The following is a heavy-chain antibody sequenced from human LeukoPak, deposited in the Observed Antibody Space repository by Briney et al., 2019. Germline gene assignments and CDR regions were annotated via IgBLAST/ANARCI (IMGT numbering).Heavy chain of an antibody. V-gene: IGHV3-11*01. Sequence: PGGSLRLPCTASGFTFSDHYMSWFRLSPGKGLEWLSYITSSGTTSDYADSVKGRFTISRDNAKNSMYLQMNSLRPEDTAVYYCARDPDYGDPDWGQGTLVTVSS. D-gene: IGHD4-17*01. CDR2: ITSSGTTS. J-gene: IGHJ4*02. CDR1: GFTFSDHY. CDR3: ARDPDYGDPD.